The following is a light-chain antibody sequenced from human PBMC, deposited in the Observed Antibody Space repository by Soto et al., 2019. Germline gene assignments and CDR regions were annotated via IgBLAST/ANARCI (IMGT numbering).Light chain of an antibody. CDR3: QQTDSTPIT. Sequence: DIQMTQSPSSLSASVGDRVTITCRASQPISKNLNWYQQRLGKPPNLLIYASSSAPRGVPPRFSGGGSGTEFTLTITSLQPEDFATYYCQQTDSTPITFGQGTRLEIK. CDR2: ASS. J-gene: IGKJ5*01. CDR1: QPISKN. V-gene: IGKV1-39*01.